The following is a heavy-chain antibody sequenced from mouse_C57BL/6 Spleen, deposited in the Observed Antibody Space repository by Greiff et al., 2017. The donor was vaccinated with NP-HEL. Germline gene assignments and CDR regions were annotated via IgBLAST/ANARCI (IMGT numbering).Heavy chain of an antibody. V-gene: IGHV1-15*01. CDR1: GYTFTDYE. J-gene: IGHJ2*01. CDR2: IDPETGGT. CDR3: TRGITTVVAPYDYDD. Sequence: QVQLQQSGAELVRPGASVTLSCKASGYTFTDYEMHWVKQTPVHGLEWIGAIDPETGGTAYNQKFKGKAILTADKSSSTAYMELRSLTSEDSAVYYGTRGITTVVAPYDYDDWGQGTTLTVSS. D-gene: IGHD1-1*01.